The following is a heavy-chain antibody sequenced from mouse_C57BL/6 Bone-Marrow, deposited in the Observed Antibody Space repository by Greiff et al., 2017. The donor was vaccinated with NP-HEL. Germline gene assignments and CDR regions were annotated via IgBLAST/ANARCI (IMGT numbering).Heavy chain of an antibody. CDR3: ARFAGIYYGNRHWYFDV. Sequence: QVQLQQSGAELVRPGASVKMSCKASGYTFTSYNMHWVKQTPRQGLEWIGAIYPGNGDTSYNQKFKGKATLTVDKSSSTAYMQLSSLTSEDSAVYFCARFAGIYYGNRHWYFDVWGTGTTVTVSS. CDR2: IYPGNGDT. D-gene: IGHD2-1*01. CDR1: GYTFTSYN. V-gene: IGHV1-12*01. J-gene: IGHJ1*03.